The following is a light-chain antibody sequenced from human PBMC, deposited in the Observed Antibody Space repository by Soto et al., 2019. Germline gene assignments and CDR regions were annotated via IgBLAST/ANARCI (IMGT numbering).Light chain of an antibody. V-gene: IGKV1-8*01. J-gene: IGKJ1*01. Sequence: AIRMTQSPSSLSASTGDRVTITCRASQGISSYLAWYQQKPGKAPKLLIYVASTLQSGVPSRFSGSGSGTDFTLTISCLQSEDFATYYCQQYYSYPTWTFGQGTKVEIK. CDR1: QGISSY. CDR3: QQYYSYPTWT. CDR2: VAS.